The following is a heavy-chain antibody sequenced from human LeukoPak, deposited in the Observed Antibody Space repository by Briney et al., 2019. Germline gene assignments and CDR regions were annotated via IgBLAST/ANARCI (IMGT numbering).Heavy chain of an antibody. V-gene: IGHV3-23*01. J-gene: IGHJ4*02. CDR3: ANRSCGNSGYFDS. CDR1: GFTLTTNS. D-gene: IGHD4-23*01. Sequence: PGGSLRLSCAASGFTLTTNSMSWVRQAPRKGLEWVSAIPYSGEYTEYAKFGKGRLTTSRHNSKNTLYLQMSSLRADDTAVYFFANRSCGNSGYFDSWGQGALVTVSS. CDR2: IPYSGEYT.